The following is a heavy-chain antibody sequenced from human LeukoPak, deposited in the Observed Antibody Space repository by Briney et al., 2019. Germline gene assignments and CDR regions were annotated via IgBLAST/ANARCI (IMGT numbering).Heavy chain of an antibody. V-gene: IGHV1-18*01. D-gene: IGHD2-2*01. Sequence: ASVKVSCKASGYTFTSYGISWVRQAPGQGLEWMGWISAYNGNTNYAQKLQGRVTMTTDTSTSTAYMELRSLRSDDTAVYYCARRLCSSPTCSIAPSGNWLNPWGQGIPVIVSS. J-gene: IGHJ5*02. CDR2: ISAYNGNT. CDR3: ARRLCSSPTCSIAPSGNWLNP. CDR1: GYTFTSYG.